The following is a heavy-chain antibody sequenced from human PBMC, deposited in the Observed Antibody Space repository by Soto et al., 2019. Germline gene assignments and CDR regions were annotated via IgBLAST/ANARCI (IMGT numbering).Heavy chain of an antibody. CDR3: AKAIGYCSGGSCPYGMDV. D-gene: IGHD2-15*01. J-gene: IGHJ6*02. CDR1: GFTFSSYA. CDR2: ISGSGGST. V-gene: IGHV3-23*01. Sequence: GGSLRLSCAASGFTFSSYAMSWVRQAPGKWLEWVSAISGSGGSTYYADSVKGRFTISRDNSKDTLYLQMNSLRAEDTAVYYCAKAIGYCSGGSCPYGMDVWSQWXTVTVYS.